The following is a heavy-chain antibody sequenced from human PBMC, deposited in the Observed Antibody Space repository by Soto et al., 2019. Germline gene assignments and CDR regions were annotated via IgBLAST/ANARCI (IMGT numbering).Heavy chain of an antibody. V-gene: IGHV4-61*01. Sequence: QVQLQESGPGLVKPSETLSLTCTVSGDSVSSSSYYWSWIRQPPGKGLEWIGYIYYSGSTNYNPSLKSRGTISVDPSNSRFCLKLSSVTAADTAVYYCAGERYGPYYYYYYAMDVWGQGTTVTVSS. CDR1: GDSVSSSSYY. CDR2: IYYSGST. J-gene: IGHJ6*02. D-gene: IGHD5-18*01. CDR3: AGERYGPYYYYYYAMDV.